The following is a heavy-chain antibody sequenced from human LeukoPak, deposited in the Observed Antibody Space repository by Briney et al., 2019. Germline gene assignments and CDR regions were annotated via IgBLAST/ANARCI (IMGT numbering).Heavy chain of an antibody. CDR1: GFTFCSYE. CDR2: ISSSGSTI. J-gene: IGHJ4*02. D-gene: IGHD3-9*01. CDR3: ARDPPYYDILTGYFGY. V-gene: IGHV3-48*03. Sequence: GGSLRLSCAASGFTFCSYEMNWVRQAPGKGLEWVSYISSSGSTIYYADSVKGRFTISGDNAKNSLYLQMNSLRAEDTAVYYCARDPPYYDILTGYFGYWGQGTLVTVSS.